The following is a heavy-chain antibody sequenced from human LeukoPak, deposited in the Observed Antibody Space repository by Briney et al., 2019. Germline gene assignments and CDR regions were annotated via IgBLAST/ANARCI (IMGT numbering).Heavy chain of an antibody. CDR3: ARRYGSGSYYSNYFDY. J-gene: IGHJ4*02. Sequence: GASVKVSCKASGGTFSSYAISWVRQAPGQGLEWMGRIIPIFGTANYAQKFQGRVTITTDESTSTAYMELSSLRSEDTAVYYCARRYGSGSYYSNYFDYWGQGTLVTVSS. V-gene: IGHV1-69*05. CDR1: GGTFSSYA. CDR2: IIPIFGTA. D-gene: IGHD3-10*01.